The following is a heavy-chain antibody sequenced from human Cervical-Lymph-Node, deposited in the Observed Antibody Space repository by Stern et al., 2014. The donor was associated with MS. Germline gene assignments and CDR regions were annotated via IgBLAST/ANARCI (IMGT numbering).Heavy chain of an antibody. CDR3: ALHTGYLYFDY. V-gene: IGHV3-11*01. J-gene: IGHJ4*02. D-gene: IGHD5-12*01. CDR1: GFTFSDHY. CDR2: ISSSGTTI. Sequence: VQLVQSGGGLVKPGGSLRLSCAASGFTFSDHYMSWIRQAPGKGLEWISYISSSGTTIYYSDSLKGRFTISRDNAKNSLYLQIDSLRAEDTAVYYCALHTGYLYFDYWGQGALVTVSS.